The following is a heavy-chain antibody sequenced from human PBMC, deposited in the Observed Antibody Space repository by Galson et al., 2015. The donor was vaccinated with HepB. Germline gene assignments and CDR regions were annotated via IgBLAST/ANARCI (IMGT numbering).Heavy chain of an antibody. CDR3: AKYTFSSGRDYYYGMDV. Sequence: SLRLSCAASGFTFSPYGMHWVRQAPGKGLEWVAVISYDGSNKYYADSVKGRFSISRDNSKNTLYLQMNSLRAEDMAVYYCAKYTFSSGRDYYYGMDVWGQGTTVTVSS. CDR2: ISYDGSNK. J-gene: IGHJ6*02. D-gene: IGHD3-22*01. CDR1: GFTFSPYG. V-gene: IGHV3-30*18.